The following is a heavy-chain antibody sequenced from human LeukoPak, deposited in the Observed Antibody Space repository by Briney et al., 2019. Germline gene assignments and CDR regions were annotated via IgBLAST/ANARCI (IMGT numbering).Heavy chain of an antibody. Sequence: GGSLRLSCRASGFTFSAYAMTWVRQAPGGGLELVSAITGPGDGGWYADAVKGRFTISRDNSKDTVYLDMNDLRVEDTAVYYCAKRMYGWYWTDLWGQGTLVTVSS. V-gene: IGHV3-23*01. CDR1: GFTFSAYA. CDR3: AKRMYGWYWTDL. CDR2: ITGPGDGG. D-gene: IGHD6-19*01. J-gene: IGHJ5*02.